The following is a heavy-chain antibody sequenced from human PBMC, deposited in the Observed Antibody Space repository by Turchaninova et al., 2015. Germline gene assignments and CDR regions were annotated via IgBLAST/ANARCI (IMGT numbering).Heavy chain of an antibody. CDR1: GGSFSGYY. D-gene: IGHD2-15*01. Sequence: QVQLQQWGAGLLKPSETLSPPCAVHGGSFSGYYWSWSCPPPGKGLEWIGEINHSGSTNYNPSHKSRVTISVDTSKNQFPRKLSSVTAADTAVYYCASKYCSGGSCGYNWFDPWGQGTLVTVSS. J-gene: IGHJ5*02. V-gene: IGHV4-34*01. CDR2: INHSGST. CDR3: ASKYCSGGSCGYNWFDP.